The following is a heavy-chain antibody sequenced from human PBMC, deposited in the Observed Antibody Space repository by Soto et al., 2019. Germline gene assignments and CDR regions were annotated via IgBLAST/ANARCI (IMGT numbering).Heavy chain of an antibody. CDR1: GFTFSSYA. V-gene: IGHV3-23*01. CDR3: AKVRPLRDCTRTSCLGAFDI. D-gene: IGHD2-2*01. J-gene: IGHJ3*02. CDR2: ITASGDTT. Sequence: GGSLRLSCAASGFTFSSYAMSWVRQAPGKGLEWDSAITASGDTTYFADSVEGRFNISIDNSKSTMYLQMNSLIAEDTAVYYCAKVRPLRDCTRTSCLGAFDIWGQGTMVTVSS.